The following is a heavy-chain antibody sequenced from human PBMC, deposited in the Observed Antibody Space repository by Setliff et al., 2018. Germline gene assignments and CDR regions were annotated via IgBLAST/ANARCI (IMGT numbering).Heavy chain of an antibody. CDR1: GYTFISYG. CDR3: ARVLFHCSSTSCYLDAFDI. D-gene: IGHD2-2*01. Sequence: VASVKVSCKASGYTFISYGISWVRQAPGQGLERMGWISAYNGNTNYAQKLQGRVTMTTDTSTSTAYMELRSLRSDDTAVYYCARVLFHCSSTSCYLDAFDIWGQGTMVTVSS. J-gene: IGHJ3*02. CDR2: ISAYNGNT. V-gene: IGHV1-18*01.